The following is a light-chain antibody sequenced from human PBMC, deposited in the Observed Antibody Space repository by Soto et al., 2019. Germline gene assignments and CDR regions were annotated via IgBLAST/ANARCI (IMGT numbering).Light chain of an antibody. CDR2: GNS. V-gene: IGLV1-40*01. CDR1: SSNIGAGYD. J-gene: IGLJ2*01. Sequence: QSVLTQPPSVSGAPGQRVTISCTGSSSNIGAGYDVHWYQQLPGTAPKLLIYGNSNRPSGVPDRFSGSKPGTSASLAITGLQAEDEADYYCQSYDSSLSGWDVVFGGGTKLTVL. CDR3: QSYDSSLSGWDVV.